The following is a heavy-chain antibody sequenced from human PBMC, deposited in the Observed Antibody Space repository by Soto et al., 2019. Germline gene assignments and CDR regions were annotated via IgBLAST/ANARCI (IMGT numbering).Heavy chain of an antibody. CDR3: ARESIFGVVEGDYYYYYGMDV. CDR2: IKQDGSEK. V-gene: IGHV3-7*01. D-gene: IGHD3-3*01. Sequence: GGSLRLSCAASGFTFSSYWMSWVRQAPGKGLEWVANIKQDGSEKYYVDSVKGRFTISSDNAKNSLYLQMNSLRAEDTAVYYCARESIFGVVEGDYYYYYGMDVWGQGTTVTVSS. CDR1: GFTFSSYW. J-gene: IGHJ6*02.